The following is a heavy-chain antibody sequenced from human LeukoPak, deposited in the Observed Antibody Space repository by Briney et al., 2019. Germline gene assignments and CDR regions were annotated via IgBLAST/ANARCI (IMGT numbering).Heavy chain of an antibody. J-gene: IGHJ6*03. Sequence: PSETLSLTCTISGDSISSSSYYWGWIRQPPGKGLEWIGDIYYRGSTYYSPSLKSRVSISVDTSKNQFSLKLSSVTASDTAVYYCARLGYCDSSSCYLHYHYYMDVWGKGTTVTVSS. CDR1: GDSISSSSYY. D-gene: IGHD2-2*01. V-gene: IGHV4-39*01. CDR3: ARLGYCDSSSCYLHYHYYMDV. CDR2: IYYRGST.